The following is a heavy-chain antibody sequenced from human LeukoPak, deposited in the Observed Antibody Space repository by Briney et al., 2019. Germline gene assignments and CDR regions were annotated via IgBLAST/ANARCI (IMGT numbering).Heavy chain of an antibody. J-gene: IGHJ5*02. CDR3: AREGVSGIVEAYYRGINWFDP. Sequence: ASVKVSCKASGYTFTGYYMHWVRQAPGQGLEWMGWINPNSGGTNYAQKLQGRVTMTRDTSISTAYMELSRLRSDDTAVYYCAREGVSGIVEAYYRGINWFDPWGQGTLVTVSS. CDR1: GYTFTGYY. CDR2: INPNSGGT. D-gene: IGHD1-26*01. V-gene: IGHV1-2*02.